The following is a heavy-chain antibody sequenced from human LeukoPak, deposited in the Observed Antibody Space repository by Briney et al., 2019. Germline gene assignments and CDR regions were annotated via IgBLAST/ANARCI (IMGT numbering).Heavy chain of an antibody. CDR2: ISGRGSST. CDR1: GFTFSSYA. Sequence: GGSLRLSCAASGFTFSSYAMSWVRQAPGKGLEWVSVISGRGSSTDYADSVKGRFTISRDNSKNTLYLQMNSLRAEDTAVYYCARNPRWFGEPSPTLCYFGMDVWGQGTTVTVSS. J-gene: IGHJ6*02. V-gene: IGHV3-23*01. D-gene: IGHD3-10*01. CDR3: ARNPRWFGEPSPTLCYFGMDV.